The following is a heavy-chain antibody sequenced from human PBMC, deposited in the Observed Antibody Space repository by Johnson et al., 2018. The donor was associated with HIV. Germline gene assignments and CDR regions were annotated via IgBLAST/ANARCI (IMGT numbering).Heavy chain of an antibody. D-gene: IGHD1-26*01. CDR2: IDWNSGSI. CDR3: VREDGAFDL. V-gene: IGHV3-9*01. J-gene: IGHJ3*01. Sequence: APGKGLEWVSGIDWNSGSIGYADSVKGRFTISRDNAKNSLYLQMNSLRADDTAVYYCVREDGAFDLWGQGTVVTVSS.